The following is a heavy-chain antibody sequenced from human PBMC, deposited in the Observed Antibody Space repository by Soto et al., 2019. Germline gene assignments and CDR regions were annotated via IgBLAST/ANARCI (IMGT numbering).Heavy chain of an antibody. Sequence: QLQLQESGSGLVKPSQTLSLTCAVSGGSISSGGYSWSWIRQPPVKGLEWIGYIYHSGSTYYNPSLKSRVTISVDRSKNQFSLKLSSVTAADTAVYYCARGLNTAAALDYWGQGTLVTVSS. CDR3: ARGLNTAAALDY. V-gene: IGHV4-30-2*01. D-gene: IGHD6-13*01. CDR2: IYHSGST. J-gene: IGHJ4*02. CDR1: GGSISSGGYS.